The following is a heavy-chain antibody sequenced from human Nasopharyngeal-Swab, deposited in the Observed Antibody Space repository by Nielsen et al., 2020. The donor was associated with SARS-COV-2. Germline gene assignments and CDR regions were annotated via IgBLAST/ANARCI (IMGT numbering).Heavy chain of an antibody. CDR3: AKDVSPVAGFFDY. Sequence: GGSLRLSCAASGFTFDDYAMHWVRQAPGKGLEWVSGISWNSNNIDYADSVKGRFIISRDNSKNSLFLQMNSLKVEDTALYYCAKDVSPVAGFFDYWGPGTLVTVSS. J-gene: IGHJ4*02. V-gene: IGHV3-9*01. CDR2: ISWNSNNI. CDR1: GFTFDDYA. D-gene: IGHD6-19*01.